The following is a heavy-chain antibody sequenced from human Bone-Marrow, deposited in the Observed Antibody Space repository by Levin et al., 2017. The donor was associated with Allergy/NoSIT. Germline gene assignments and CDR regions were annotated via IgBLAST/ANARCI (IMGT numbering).Heavy chain of an antibody. Sequence: GESLKISCVASTFTFSDHYMSWIRQAPGKGLEWISNIGDSGSPIYYADSVKGRFTISRDNGKNSVYLEMNSLRAEDTAVYYCPRGLGPAGDLDNTFDIWGQGTMVTVSS. V-gene: IGHV3-11*01. CDR2: IGDSGSPI. J-gene: IGHJ3*02. CDR1: TFTFSDHY. D-gene: IGHD2-2*03. CDR3: PRGLGPAGDLDNTFDI.